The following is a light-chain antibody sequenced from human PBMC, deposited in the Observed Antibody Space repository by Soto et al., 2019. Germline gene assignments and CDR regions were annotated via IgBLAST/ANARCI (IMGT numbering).Light chain of an antibody. J-gene: IGLJ2*01. CDR3: AAWDDSLSGVV. Sequence: QSVLTQPPSASGTPGQRVTISCSGSSSNIGSNYVFWYQHLPGTAPKLLFYRNNQRPSGVPDRFSGSKSGTSASLAISGLRSEDVTDYYCAAWDDSLSGVVFGGGTKLTVL. CDR2: RNN. V-gene: IGLV1-47*01. CDR1: SSNIGSNY.